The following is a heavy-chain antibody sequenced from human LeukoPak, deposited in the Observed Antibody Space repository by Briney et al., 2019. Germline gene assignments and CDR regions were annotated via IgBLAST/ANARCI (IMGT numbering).Heavy chain of an antibody. D-gene: IGHD1-1*01. J-gene: IGHJ4*02. CDR2: INHSGST. CDR3: ARAQGGTVDY. CDR1: GGSISSGGYS. Sequence: SQTLSLTCAVSGGSISSGGYSWSWIRQPPGKGLEWIGEINHSGSTNYDPSLKSRVTISVDTSKNQFFLKLSSVTAADTAVYYCARAQGGTVDYWGQGTLVTVSS. V-gene: IGHV4-30-2*05.